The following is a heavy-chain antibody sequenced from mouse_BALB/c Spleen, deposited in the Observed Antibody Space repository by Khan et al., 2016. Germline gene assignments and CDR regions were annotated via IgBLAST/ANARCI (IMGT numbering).Heavy chain of an antibody. J-gene: IGHJ3*01. CDR2: IRLKSNNYAT. D-gene: IGHD2-3*01. CDR3: TGYDGYYHLAY. CDR1: GFTFSNYW. Sequence: EVKLEVSGGGLVQPGGSMKLSCVASGFTFSNYWMNWVRQSPEKGLEWVAEIRLKSNNYATHYAESVKGRFTISRDDSKSSVYLQMNNLRAEDTVIYYCTGYDGYYHLAYWGQGTLVTVSA. V-gene: IGHV6-6*02.